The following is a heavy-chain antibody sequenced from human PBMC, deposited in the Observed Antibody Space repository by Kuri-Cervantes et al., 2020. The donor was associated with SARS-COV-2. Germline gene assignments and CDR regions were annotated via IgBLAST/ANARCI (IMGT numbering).Heavy chain of an antibody. CDR2: MNPNSGNT. CDR1: GYTFTSYD. D-gene: IGHD3-3*01. V-gene: IGHV1-8*03. CDR3: ARVVTYYDFWSGYYTNAFDI. Sequence: ASVKVSCKASGYTFTSYDINWVRQATGQGLEWMGWMNPNSGNTGYAQKFQGRVTITRNTSISTAYTELSSLRSEDTAVYYCARVVTYYDFWSGYYTNAFDIWGQGTMVTVSS. J-gene: IGHJ3*02.